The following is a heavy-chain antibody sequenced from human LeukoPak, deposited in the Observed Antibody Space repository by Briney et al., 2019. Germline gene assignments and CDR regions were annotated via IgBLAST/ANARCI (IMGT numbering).Heavy chain of an antibody. CDR2: IVPILGIA. V-gene: IGHV1-69*04. CDR1: VGTFSSYA. Sequence: SVKVSCKASVGTFSSYAISWVRQAPGQGLEWMGRIVPILGIANYAQKFQGRVTITADKSTSTAYMELSSLRSEDTAVYYCGCQTPYYYYGMDVWGQGTTVTVSS. CDR3: GCQTPYYYYGMDV. J-gene: IGHJ6*02.